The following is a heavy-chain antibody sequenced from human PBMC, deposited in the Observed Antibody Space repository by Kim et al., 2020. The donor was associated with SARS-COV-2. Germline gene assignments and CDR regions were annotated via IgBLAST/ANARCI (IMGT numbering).Heavy chain of an antibody. V-gene: IGHV4-34*01. CDR2: HTGHT. CDR3: ARGAPGY. Sequence: HTGHTSYNPSLKSRVSILMDTSKRQFSLKLRSVTAADTAVYYCARGAPGYWGQGSLVTVSS. J-gene: IGHJ4*02.